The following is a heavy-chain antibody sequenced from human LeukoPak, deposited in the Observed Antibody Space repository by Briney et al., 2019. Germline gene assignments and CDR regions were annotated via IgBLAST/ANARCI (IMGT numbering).Heavy chain of an antibody. CDR2: SFYSGST. CDR3: ARDLDTAMEGYFDY. Sequence: SSETLSLTCTVSGGSISTSNYYWGWIRQPPGKGLEWIGNSFYSGSTYYSPSLRSRVTISVDTSKNQFSLKLSSVTAAETAVYYCARDLDTAMEGYFDYWGQGTLVTVSS. V-gene: IGHV4-39*07. CDR1: GGSISTSNYY. J-gene: IGHJ4*02. D-gene: IGHD5-18*01.